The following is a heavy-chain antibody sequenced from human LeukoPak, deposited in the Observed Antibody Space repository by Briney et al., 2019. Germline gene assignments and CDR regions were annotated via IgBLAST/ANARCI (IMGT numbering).Heavy chain of an antibody. CDR3: ARDMGSSPRPDAFDI. J-gene: IGHJ3*02. D-gene: IGHD2-2*01. V-gene: IGHV1-69*05. CDR1: GGTFSSYA. CDR2: IIPIFGTA. Sequence: SVKVSCKASGGTFSSYAISWVRQAPGQGLEWMGGIIPIFGTANYAQKFQGRVTITTDESTSTAYMELSSLRSEDTAVYYCARDMGSSPRPDAFDIWGQGTMVTVSS.